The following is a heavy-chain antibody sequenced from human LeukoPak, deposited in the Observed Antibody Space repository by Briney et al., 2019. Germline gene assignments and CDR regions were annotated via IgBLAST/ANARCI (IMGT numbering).Heavy chain of an antibody. J-gene: IGHJ4*02. V-gene: IGHV3-7*03. Sequence: GGSLRLSCAVSGFTFSNYWMSWVRQAPGKGLEWVTNIKRDESEKYYVDSVKGRFTVSRDNARNSLYLQMNSLRAEDTALYYCAKDTLYDSSGLSPGALDYWGQGTLVTVSS. CDR3: AKDTLYDSSGLSPGALDY. CDR1: GFTFSNYW. D-gene: IGHD3-22*01. CDR2: IKRDESEK.